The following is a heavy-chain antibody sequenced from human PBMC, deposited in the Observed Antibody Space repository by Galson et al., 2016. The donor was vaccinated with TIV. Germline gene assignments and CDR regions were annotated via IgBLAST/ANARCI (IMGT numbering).Heavy chain of an antibody. CDR3: ARADYDNRGC. CDR2: IYPGDSDT. V-gene: IGHV5-51*01. J-gene: IGHJ4*02. D-gene: IGHD4-17*01. Sequence: QSGAEVKKPGESLKISCQASGYNFSLYWIGWVRQTPGKGLEWLGVIYPGDSDTRYGPPFKGQITISADKSSNTAFLQWRSLKASDTGTYYYARADYDNRGCWGPGTLVIVS. CDR1: GYNFSLYW.